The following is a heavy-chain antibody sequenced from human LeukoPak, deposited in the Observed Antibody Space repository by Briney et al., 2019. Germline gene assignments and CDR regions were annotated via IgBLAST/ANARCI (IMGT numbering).Heavy chain of an antibody. D-gene: IGHD3-22*01. CDR1: GGSISSSSYY. CDR2: INHSGST. CDR3: ARYSGYYLSYFDY. V-gene: IGHV4-39*07. J-gene: IGHJ4*02. Sequence: PSETLSLTCTVSGGSISSSSYYWSWIRQPPGKGLEWIGEINHSGSTNYNPSLKSRVTISVDTSKNQFSLKLSSVTAADTAVYYCARYSGYYLSYFDYWGQGTLVTVSS.